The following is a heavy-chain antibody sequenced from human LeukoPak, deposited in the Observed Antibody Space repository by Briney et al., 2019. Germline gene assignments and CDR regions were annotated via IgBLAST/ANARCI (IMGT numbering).Heavy chain of an antibody. CDR3: ASQVTPNPPYYYYYGMDV. Sequence: GGSLRLSCAASGFTFSSYAMSWVRQAPGKGLEWVSAISGSGGSTYYADSVKGRFTISRDNAKNSLYLQMNSLRAEDTAVYYCASQVTPNPPYYYYYGMDVWGQGTTVTVSS. CDR1: GFTFSSYA. D-gene: IGHD4-4*01. V-gene: IGHV3-23*01. CDR2: ISGSGGST. J-gene: IGHJ6*02.